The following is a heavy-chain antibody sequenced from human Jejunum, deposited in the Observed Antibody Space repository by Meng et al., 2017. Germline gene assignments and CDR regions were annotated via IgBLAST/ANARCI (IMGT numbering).Heavy chain of an antibody. J-gene: IGHJ5*01. Sequence: LEQVRPRAVKPKHTSPVTITCSGSASSSPQVGVGWIRQAPGRALECLGSIYWKNDKRNNRSLKNRLTIIKDTSKSEVVFTMTNMVPGDTATYYCAHRVAYSGYGNVGWFDSWGQGTLVTVSS. V-gene: IGHV2-5*01. CDR2: IYWKNDK. CDR3: AHRVAYSGYGNVGWFDS. CDR1: GSASSSPQVG. D-gene: IGHD3-22*01.